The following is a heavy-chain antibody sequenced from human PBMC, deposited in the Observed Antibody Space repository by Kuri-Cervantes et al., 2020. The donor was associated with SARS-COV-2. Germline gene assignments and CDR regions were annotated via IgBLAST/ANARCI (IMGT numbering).Heavy chain of an antibody. Sequence: SCAAPGFTFSSYAMRCGRQAPGKGLEWVAVISYDGSNKYYADSVKGRFTISRDNSKNTLYLQMNSLRAEDTAVYYCARDHGLMPLLGPFDYWGQGTLVTVSS. J-gene: IGHJ4*02. CDR3: ARDHGLMPLLGPFDY. CDR1: GFTFSSYA. V-gene: IGHV3-30-3*01. CDR2: ISYDGSNK. D-gene: IGHD2-15*01.